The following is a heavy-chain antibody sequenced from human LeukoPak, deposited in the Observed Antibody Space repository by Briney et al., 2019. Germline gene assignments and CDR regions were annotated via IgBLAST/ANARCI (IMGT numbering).Heavy chain of an antibody. J-gene: IGHJ6*03. CDR1: GGSISSSTFY. D-gene: IGHD6-13*01. V-gene: IGHV4-39*07. CDR2: LYYSGST. CDR3: ARGIRYSSSWYRYYYMDV. Sequence: PSETLSLTCTVSGGSISSSTFYWGWIRQPPGKGLEWIGSLYYSGSTYYNPSLKSRVTISVDTSKNQFSLKLSSVTAADTAVYYCARGIRYSSSWYRYYYMDVWGKGTTVTVSS.